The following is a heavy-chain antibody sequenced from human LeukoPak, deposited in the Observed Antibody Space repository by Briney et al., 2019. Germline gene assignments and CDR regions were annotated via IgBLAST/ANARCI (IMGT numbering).Heavy chain of an antibody. CDR2: ISGSGGST. V-gene: IGHV3-23*01. CDR1: GFTFSSYA. D-gene: IGHD3-22*01. CDR3: AKVVPYDSSGYYRRGGMDV. J-gene: IGHJ6*02. Sequence: GGSLRLSCAASGFTFSSYAMSWVRQAPGKGLEWVSAISGSGGSTYYADSVKGRFTISRDNSKNTLYLQMNSLRAEDTAVYYCAKVVPYDSSGYYRRGGMDVWGQGTTVTVSS.